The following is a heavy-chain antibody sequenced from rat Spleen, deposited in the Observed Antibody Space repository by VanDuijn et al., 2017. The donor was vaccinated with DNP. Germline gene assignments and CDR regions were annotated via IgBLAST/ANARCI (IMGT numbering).Heavy chain of an antibody. V-gene: IGHV3-1*01. CDR3: ARWPGYNPPYAMDA. D-gene: IGHD1-4*01. CDR1: GHSITSNY. Sequence: EVQLQESGPGLVKPSQSLSLTCSVTGHSITSNYWGWIRKFPGNKMEWIGHISYSGTTSYHPSLKSRISITRDTSKNQFFLQLSSVTTEDTATYYCARWPGYNPPYAMDAWGQGTSVTVSS. J-gene: IGHJ4*01. CDR2: ISYSGTT.